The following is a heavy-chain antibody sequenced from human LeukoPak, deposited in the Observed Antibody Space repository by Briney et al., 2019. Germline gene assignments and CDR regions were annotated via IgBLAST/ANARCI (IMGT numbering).Heavy chain of an antibody. D-gene: IGHD3-3*01. Sequence: GGSLRLSCAASGFTFRSYWMSWVRQAPGKGLEWVANIKEDGSEKYFVDSVKGRFTISRDNAKNSLYLQMNSLRAEDTAVYYCAKVGRGYDFLDYWGQGTLVTVSS. CDR3: AKVGRGYDFLDY. V-gene: IGHV3-7*01. J-gene: IGHJ4*02. CDR1: GFTFRSYW. CDR2: IKEDGSEK.